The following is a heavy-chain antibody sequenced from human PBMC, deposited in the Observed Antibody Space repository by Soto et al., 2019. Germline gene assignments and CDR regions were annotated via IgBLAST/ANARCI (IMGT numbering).Heavy chain of an antibody. D-gene: IGHD3-22*01. J-gene: IGHJ4*02. Sequence: GASVKVSCKASGYTFTGYYMHWVRQAPGQGLEWMGWINPNSGGTNYAQKFQGRVTMTRDTSISTAYMELSRLRSDDTAVYYCARDFKVVAAHAVDYWGQGTLVTVSS. CDR1: GYTFTGYY. CDR2: INPNSGGT. V-gene: IGHV1-2*02. CDR3: ARDFKVVAAHAVDY.